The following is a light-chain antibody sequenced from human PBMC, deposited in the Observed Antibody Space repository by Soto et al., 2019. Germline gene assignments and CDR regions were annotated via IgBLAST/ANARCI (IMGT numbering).Light chain of an antibody. V-gene: IGKV3-20*01. Sequence: IVLTHSPGTLSFAPGERATLSFRASQSVGTNYLAWYQQKPGQAPRLLIYGASSRATGIPDRFSGSGSGTDFTLTISRLEPEDFAVYYCQQYGSSPFPFGPGTKVDNK. CDR1: QSVGTNY. CDR2: GAS. CDR3: QQYGSSPFP. J-gene: IGKJ3*01.